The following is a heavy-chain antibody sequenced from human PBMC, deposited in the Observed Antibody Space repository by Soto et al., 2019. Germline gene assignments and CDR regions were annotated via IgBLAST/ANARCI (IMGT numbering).Heavy chain of an antibody. CDR3: ARGQGERVQLWRTLSTANLNYFDY. CDR1: GGSFSGYY. D-gene: IGHD5-18*01. V-gene: IGHV4-34*01. CDR2: INHSGST. Sequence: SETLSLTCAVYGGSFSGYYWSWIRQPPGKGLEWIGEINHSGSTNYNPSLKSRVNISVDTSKNQFSLKLSSVTAADTAVYYCARGQGERVQLWRTLSTANLNYFDYWGQGTLVTVSS. J-gene: IGHJ4*02.